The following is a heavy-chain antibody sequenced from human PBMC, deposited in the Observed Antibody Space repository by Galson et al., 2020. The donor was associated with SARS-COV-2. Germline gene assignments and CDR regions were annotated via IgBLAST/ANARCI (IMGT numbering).Heavy chain of an antibody. CDR3: VKDEKYYDFWSGYYPTNNYYYYYYMDV. CDR1: GFTFSSYG. CDR2: ISYDGSNK. J-gene: IGHJ6*03. V-gene: IGHV3-30*18. Sequence: SLKISCAASGFTFSSYGMHWVRQAPGKGLEWVAVISYDGSNKYYADSVKGRFTISRDNSKNTLYLQMNSLRAEDTAVYYCVKDEKYYDFWSGYYPTNNYYYYYYMDVWGKGTTVTVSS. D-gene: IGHD3-3*01.